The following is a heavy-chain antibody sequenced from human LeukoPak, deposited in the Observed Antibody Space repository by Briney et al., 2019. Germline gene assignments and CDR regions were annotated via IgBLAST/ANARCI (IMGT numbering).Heavy chain of an antibody. V-gene: IGHV1-2*06. Sequence: ASVNVSCQASGYTFTDNYIHWVRQAPGQGVEWMGRVNPDSGGINYAQKLQGRATKTRDTALNTAFVELRRLRSDDTATYYCARAQNYHDRSGYSDDTFDVGGRGTRITVPS. D-gene: IGHD3-22*01. CDR3: ARAQNYHDRSGYSDDTFDV. CDR1: GYTFTDNY. CDR2: VNPDSGGI. J-gene: IGHJ3*01.